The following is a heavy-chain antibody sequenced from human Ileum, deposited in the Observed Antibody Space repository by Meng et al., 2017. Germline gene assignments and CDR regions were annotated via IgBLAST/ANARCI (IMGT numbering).Heavy chain of an antibody. CDR1: GFSVSNEF. V-gene: IGHV3-66*01. CDR3: TRGEDH. Sequence: EGQVVESGGGSVQPGGSLRLSCAASGFSVSNEFMSWVRQAQGKGLEWVSVIYSGGGTDYADSVKGRFTTSRDSSKNTMYLQMNNLRADDTAMYYCTRGEDHWGQGTLVTVSS. J-gene: IGHJ4*02. CDR2: IYSGGGT.